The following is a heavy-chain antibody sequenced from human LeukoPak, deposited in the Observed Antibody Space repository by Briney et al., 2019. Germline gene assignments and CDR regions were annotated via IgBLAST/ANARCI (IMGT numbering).Heavy chain of an antibody. CDR2: IYTSGST. D-gene: IGHD5-24*01. Sequence: SETLSLTCTVSGGSISSYYWSWIRQPAGKGLEWIGRIYTSGSTNYNPSLKSRVTMSVDTSKNQFSLKLSSVTAADTAVYYCARDSRRDRNPNLFTFDYWGQGTLVAVSS. V-gene: IGHV4-4*07. J-gene: IGHJ4*02. CDR1: GGSISSYY. CDR3: ARDSRRDRNPNLFTFDY.